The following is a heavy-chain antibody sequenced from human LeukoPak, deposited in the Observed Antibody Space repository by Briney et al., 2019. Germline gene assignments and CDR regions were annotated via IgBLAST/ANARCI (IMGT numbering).Heavy chain of an antibody. CDR3: AKDATAAAGTVYMDV. D-gene: IGHD6-13*01. CDR1: GFTFSNYE. Sequence: GGSLRLSCAASGFTFSNYEMNWVRQAPRKGLEWISHISNIGDIIHYADSVEGRFTISRDNAKNSLYLQMDSLRAEDSAVYYCAKDATAAAGTVYMDVWGKGTMVTVSS. V-gene: IGHV3-48*03. CDR2: ISNIGDII. J-gene: IGHJ6*03.